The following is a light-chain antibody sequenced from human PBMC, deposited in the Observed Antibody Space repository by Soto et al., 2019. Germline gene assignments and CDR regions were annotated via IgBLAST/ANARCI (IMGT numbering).Light chain of an antibody. V-gene: IGLV1-40*01. CDR2: GNS. CDR1: SSNIGAGYD. J-gene: IGLJ2*01. Sequence: QSVLTQPPSVSGAPGQRVTISCTGSSSNIGAGYDVHWYQQLPGAAPKLLIYGNSNRPSGVPDRFSGSKSGNTASLTISGLQPEDEADYYCCSYAGSSLVFGGGTQLTVL. CDR3: CSYAGSSLV.